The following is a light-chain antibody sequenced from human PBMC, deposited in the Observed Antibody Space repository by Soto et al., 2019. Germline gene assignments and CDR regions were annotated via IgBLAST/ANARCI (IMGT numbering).Light chain of an antibody. V-gene: IGKV3-20*01. CDR1: QSLSSGY. Sequence: EIVLTQSPGTLSLSPGERATLSCRASQSLSSGYLAWYQQKPGQAPRILIYAASSRATGIPDRFSGSGSGTDFSLTINRLEPEDSAVYYCQHYGTSLYTFGQGTKLEIK. J-gene: IGKJ2*01. CDR2: AAS. CDR3: QHYGTSLYT.